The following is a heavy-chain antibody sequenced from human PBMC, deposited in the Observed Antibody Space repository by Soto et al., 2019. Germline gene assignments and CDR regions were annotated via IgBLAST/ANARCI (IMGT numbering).Heavy chain of an antibody. V-gene: IGHV4-4*07. J-gene: IGHJ6*02. CDR2: IYTSGST. CDR1: GGSISTYY. D-gene: IGHD6-13*01. Sequence: PSETLSLTCTVSGGSISTYYWHCIRQPAGKGLEWIGLIYTSGSTNYNPSLKNRVTMSVDTSKNQFSLKLRSVTAADTAVYYCGRGIGYSTAGYYYYGLDVWGQGTTVPVSS. CDR3: GRGIGYSTAGYYYYGLDV.